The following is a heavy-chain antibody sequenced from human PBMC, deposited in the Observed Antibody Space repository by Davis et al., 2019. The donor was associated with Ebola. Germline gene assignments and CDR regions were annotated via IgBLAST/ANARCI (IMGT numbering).Heavy chain of an antibody. D-gene: IGHD1-26*01. V-gene: IGHV4-4*02. J-gene: IGHJ4*02. CDR2: IYHSGST. Sequence: PSETLSLTCAVSGCSISSSNWWCWVRQPPGKGLEWIGEIYHSGSTNYNPSLKSRVTISVDKSKNQFSLKLSSVTAADTAVYYCASSRELLLGGSDYWGQGTLVTVSS. CDR1: GCSISSSNW. CDR3: ASSRELLLGGSDY.